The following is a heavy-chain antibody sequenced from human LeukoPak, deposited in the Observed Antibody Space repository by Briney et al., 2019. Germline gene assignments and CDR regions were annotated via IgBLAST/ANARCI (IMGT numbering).Heavy chain of an antibody. CDR3: ARHRTSYYGSGSYYNVGFDY. Sequence: PSETLSLTCAVYGGSFSGYYWGWIRQPPGKGLEWIGSIYYSGSTYYNPSLKSRVTISVDTSKNQFSLKLSSVTAADTAVYYCARHRTSYYGSGSYYNVGFDYWGQGTLVTVSS. V-gene: IGHV4-39*01. D-gene: IGHD3-10*01. CDR1: GGSFSGYY. J-gene: IGHJ4*02. CDR2: IYYSGST.